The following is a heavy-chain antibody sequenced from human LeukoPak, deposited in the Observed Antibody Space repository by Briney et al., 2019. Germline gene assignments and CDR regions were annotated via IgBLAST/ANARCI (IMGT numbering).Heavy chain of an antibody. CDR2: FDPEDGET. CDR1: GYTLTELS. V-gene: IGHV1-24*01. CDR3: ATADAPYSSSSGAFDI. Sequence: GASVKVSCKVSGYTLTELSMHWVRQAPGKGLEWMGGFDPEDGETTYAQKFQGRVTMTEDTSTDTAYMELSSLRSEDTAVYYCATADAPYSSSSGAFDIWGQGTMVTVSS. J-gene: IGHJ3*02. D-gene: IGHD6-6*01.